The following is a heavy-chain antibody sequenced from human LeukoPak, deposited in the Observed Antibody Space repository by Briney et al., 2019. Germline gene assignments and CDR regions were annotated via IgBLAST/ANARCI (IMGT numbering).Heavy chain of an antibody. J-gene: IGHJ4*02. CDR3: AKRESSSSWYNYFDY. CDR2: VTGGGDDT. V-gene: IGHV3-23*01. CDR1: GFTFSNYA. Sequence: PGGSLRLSCAASGFTFSNYAMNWVRQAPGKGLEWVSLVTGGGDDTYYAESVRGRFTISRDNSKNTLFLQMDSLRADDTAVYYCAKRESSSSWYNYFDYWGQGTLVTVSS. D-gene: IGHD6-13*01.